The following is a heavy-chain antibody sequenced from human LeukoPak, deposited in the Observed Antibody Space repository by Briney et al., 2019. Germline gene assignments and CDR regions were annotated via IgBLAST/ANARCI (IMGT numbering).Heavy chain of an antibody. CDR3: AKSSSIDYYDSSGAIDY. Sequence: GGSLRLSCAASGFTFDDYAMPWVRQAPGKGLEWVSGISWNSGSIGYADSVKGRFTISRDNAKNSLYLQMNSLRAEDTALYYCAKSSSIDYYDSSGAIDYWGQGTLVTVSS. CDR2: ISWNSGSI. D-gene: IGHD3-22*01. V-gene: IGHV3-9*01. CDR1: GFTFDDYA. J-gene: IGHJ4*02.